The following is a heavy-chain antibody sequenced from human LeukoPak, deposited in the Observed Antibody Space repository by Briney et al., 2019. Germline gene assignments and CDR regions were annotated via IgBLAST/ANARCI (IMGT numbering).Heavy chain of an antibody. CDR2: ISTSSNTI. V-gene: IGHV3-48*01. CDR3: ASENSIAVAGTPNDY. Sequence: PGGSLRLSCAASGFTFSSYSMNWVRQAPGKGLEWLSYISTSSNTIYYADSVKGRFTISRDNAKNSLYLQMNSLRAEDTAVYYCASENSIAVAGTPNDYWGQGTLVTVSS. CDR1: GFTFSSYS. J-gene: IGHJ4*02. D-gene: IGHD6-19*01.